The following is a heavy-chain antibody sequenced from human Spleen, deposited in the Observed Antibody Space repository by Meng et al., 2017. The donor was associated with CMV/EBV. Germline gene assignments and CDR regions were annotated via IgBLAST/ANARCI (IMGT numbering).Heavy chain of an antibody. CDR2: INHSGST. J-gene: IGHJ4*02. CDR1: GSFSGYY. D-gene: IGHD2-8*01. CDR3: ARALGYCTNGVCSTFDY. V-gene: IGHV4-34*01. Sequence: GSFSGYYWSWIRQQPGKGLEWIGEINHSGSTNYNPSLKSRVTISVDTSKSQFSLKLSSVTAADTAVYYCARALGYCTNGVCSTFDYWGQGTLVTVSS.